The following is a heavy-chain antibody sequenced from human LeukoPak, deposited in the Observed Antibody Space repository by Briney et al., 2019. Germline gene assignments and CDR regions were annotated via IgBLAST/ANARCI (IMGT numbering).Heavy chain of an antibody. CDR2: IYYSGST. D-gene: IGHD2-2*02. V-gene: IGHV4-59*12. CDR3: ARVMDIVVVPAAIRAVWFDP. CDR1: GGSIRSYY. J-gene: IGHJ5*02. Sequence: SETLSLTCTVSGGSIRSYYWNWIRQPPGKGLEWIGYIYYSGSTNYNPSLKSRVTISVDTSKNQFSLKLSSVTAADTAVYYCARVMDIVVVPAAIRAVWFDPWGQGTLVTVSS.